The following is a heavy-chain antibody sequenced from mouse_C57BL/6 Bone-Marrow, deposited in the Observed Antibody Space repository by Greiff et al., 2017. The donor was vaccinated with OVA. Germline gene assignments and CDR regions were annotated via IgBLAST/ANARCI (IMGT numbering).Heavy chain of an antibody. J-gene: IGHJ2*01. CDR3: ARGRGNYFDY. D-gene: IGHD1-1*01. CDR1: GFTFTDYY. CDR2: IRNKANGYTT. V-gene: IGHV7-3*01. Sequence: EVMLVESGGGLVQPGGSLSLSCAASGFTFTDYYMSWVRQPPGKALEWLGFIRNKANGYTTEYSASVKGRFTISRDNSQSILYLQMNALRAEDSATYYCARGRGNYFDYWGQGTTLTVSS.